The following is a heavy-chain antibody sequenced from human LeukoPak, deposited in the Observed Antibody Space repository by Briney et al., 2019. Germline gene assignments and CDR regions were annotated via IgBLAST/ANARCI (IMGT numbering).Heavy chain of an antibody. CDR2: IYPSDSDT. Sequence: GESLKISCEGSGYSFTNYWIAWVRQMPGKGLEWMGIIYPSDSDTRYSPSFQGQVTISADKYISTAYLQWSSLKASDTAMYYCARRIQLWSPFDYWGQGTLVTVSS. J-gene: IGHJ4*02. CDR3: ARRIQLWSPFDY. D-gene: IGHD5-18*01. CDR1: GYSFTNYW. V-gene: IGHV5-51*01.